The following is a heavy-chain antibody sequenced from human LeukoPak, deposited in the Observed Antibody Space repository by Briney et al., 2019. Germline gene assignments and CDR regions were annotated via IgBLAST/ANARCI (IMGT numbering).Heavy chain of an antibody. D-gene: IGHD6-19*01. J-gene: IGHJ4*02. CDR2: ISSSSSYI. CDR1: GFTFSSYS. Sequence: PGGSLRLSCAASGFTFSSYSMNWVRQAPGKGLEWVSSISSSSSYIYYADSVKGRFTTSRDNAKNSLYLQMNSLRAEDTAVYYCARDSSGWYPVVYWGQGTLVTVSS. CDR3: ARDSSGWYPVVY. V-gene: IGHV3-21*01.